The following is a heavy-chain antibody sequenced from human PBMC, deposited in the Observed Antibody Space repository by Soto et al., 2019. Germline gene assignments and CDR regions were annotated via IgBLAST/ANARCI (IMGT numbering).Heavy chain of an antibody. D-gene: IGHD2-8*01. V-gene: IGHV3-23*03. CDR1: GFTFSDYT. J-gene: IGHJ4*02. CDR2: MLSDHTT. CDR3: ARRTNGYFGY. Sequence: EVQLLESGGGLVQPGGSLTLSCAASGFTFSDYTMSWVRQAPGKVLECISVMLSDHTTYYAGSVRGRFTISRDNSKNTLYLEMNSLRAEDTAVYYCARRTNGYFGYWGQGALVTVSS.